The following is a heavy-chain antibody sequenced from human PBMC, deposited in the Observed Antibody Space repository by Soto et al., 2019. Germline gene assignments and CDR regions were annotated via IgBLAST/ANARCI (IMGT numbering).Heavy chain of an antibody. V-gene: IGHV1-18*01. CDR2: ISGYNGDT. CDR3: ARGGHIAVVTDSFDS. CDR1: GYSFTTYG. D-gene: IGHD2-21*02. Sequence: ASVKVSCKASGYSFTTYGISWVRQAPGQGLEWMGWISGYNGDTNNAQKFLGRVTMTMDSSTSTVYMELTSLRSADTAVYYCARGGHIAVVTDSFDSWGQGTLVTVSS. J-gene: IGHJ4*02.